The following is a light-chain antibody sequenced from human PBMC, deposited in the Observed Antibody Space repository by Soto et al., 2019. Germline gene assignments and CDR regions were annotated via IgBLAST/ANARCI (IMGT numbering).Light chain of an antibody. CDR1: QSLNNE. J-gene: IGKJ5*01. Sequence: DIQMTQSHSTLSASVGDRVTITCRASQSLNNELAWYQQKPGKARNLLMYDASTLERGVPSRVSGTGSGTEFTLTISSLQPDDFATYYCQQYHRSSITFGQGTRLEIK. CDR3: QQYHRSSIT. CDR2: DAS. V-gene: IGKV1-5*01.